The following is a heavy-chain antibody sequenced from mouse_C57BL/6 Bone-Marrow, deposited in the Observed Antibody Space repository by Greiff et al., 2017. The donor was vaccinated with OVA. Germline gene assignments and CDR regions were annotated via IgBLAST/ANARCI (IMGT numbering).Heavy chain of an antibody. CDR3: RAYEYDWAMDY. D-gene: IGHD2-4*01. J-gene: IGHJ4*01. Sequence: QVQLQQPGAELVRPGTSVKLSCKASGYTFTSYWMHWVKQRPGQGLEWIGVIAPSDRYTNSNQQFKGKATLTVDTSSSTAYMQRSSLTSEDSAVYYCRAYEYDWAMDYWGQGTAGTVSS. V-gene: IGHV1-59*01. CDR1: GYTFTSYW. CDR2: IAPSDRYT.